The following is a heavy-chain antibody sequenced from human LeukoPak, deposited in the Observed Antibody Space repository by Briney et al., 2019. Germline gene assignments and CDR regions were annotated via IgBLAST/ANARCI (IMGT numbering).Heavy chain of an antibody. CDR2: MNPNSGNT. CDR1: GYTFTSYD. CDR3: ARDSEYYYGSGSYLGGPDY. Sequence: ASVKVSCKASGYTFTSYDINWVRQATGQGLEWMGWMNPNSGNTGYAQKFQGRVTMTRNTSISTAYMELSSLRSEDTAVYYCARDSEYYYGSGSYLGGPDYWGQGTLVTVSS. J-gene: IGHJ4*02. D-gene: IGHD3-10*01. V-gene: IGHV1-8*01.